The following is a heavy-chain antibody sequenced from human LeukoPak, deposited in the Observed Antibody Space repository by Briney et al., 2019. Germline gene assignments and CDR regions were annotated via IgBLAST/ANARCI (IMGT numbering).Heavy chain of an antibody. D-gene: IGHD6-25*01. CDR3: AREGGFYRPLDY. CDR1: GGSVTSTNW. V-gene: IGHV4-4*02. Sequence: LETLSLTCDVSGGSVTSTNWWTWFRQPPGKGLEWIGEVHLDGRTNYNPSLKSRLVMSADSPENHISLKLTSVTAADTAVYYCAREGGFYRPLDYSGQATLASVSS. J-gene: IGHJ4*02. CDR2: VHLDGRT.